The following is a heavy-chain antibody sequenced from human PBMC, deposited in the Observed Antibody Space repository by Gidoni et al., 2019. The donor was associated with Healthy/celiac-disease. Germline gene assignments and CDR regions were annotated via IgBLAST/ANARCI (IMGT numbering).Heavy chain of an antibody. CDR2: INSDGSST. J-gene: IGHJ5*02. Sequence: EVQLVESGGGLVQSGGSLRLSCAASGFTFSSYWMHWVRQAPGTGLVWVSRINSDGSSTSYADSVKGRFTISRDNAKNTLYLQMNSLRAEDTAVYYCARDLTGTVWFDPWGQGTLVTVSS. CDR3: ARDLTGTVWFDP. CDR1: GFTFSSYW. V-gene: IGHV3-74*01. D-gene: IGHD1-20*01.